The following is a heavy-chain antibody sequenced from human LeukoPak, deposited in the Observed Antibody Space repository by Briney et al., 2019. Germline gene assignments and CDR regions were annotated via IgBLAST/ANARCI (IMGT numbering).Heavy chain of an antibody. J-gene: IGHJ2*01. V-gene: IGHV4-59*01. CDR3: ARVPVGATYWYFDL. CDR1: GGSISSYY. CDR2: IYYGGST. Sequence: SETLSLTCTVSGGSISSYYWSWIRQPPGKGLEWIGYIYYGGSTNYNPSLKSRVTISVDTSKNQFSLKLSSVTAADTAVYYCARVPVGATYWYFDLWGRGTLVTVSS. D-gene: IGHD1-26*01.